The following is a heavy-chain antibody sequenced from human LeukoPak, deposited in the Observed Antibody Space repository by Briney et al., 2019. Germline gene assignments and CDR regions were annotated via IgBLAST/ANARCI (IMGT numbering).Heavy chain of an antibody. J-gene: IGHJ3*02. CDR3: ARLGYSGSYYERAFDI. CDR2: INHSGST. CDR1: GNSFGDYY. V-gene: IGHV4-34*01. D-gene: IGHD1-26*01. Sequence: SETLSLTCTVSGNSFGDYYWSWIRQPPGKGLEWIGEINHSGSTYYNPSLMSRVTISADTPKNQFSLKLSSVTAADTAVYYCARLGYSGSYYERAFDIWGQGTMVTVSS.